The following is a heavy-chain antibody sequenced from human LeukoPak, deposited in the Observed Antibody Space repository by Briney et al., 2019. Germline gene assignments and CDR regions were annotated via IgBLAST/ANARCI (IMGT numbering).Heavy chain of an antibody. Sequence: SETLSLTCSVSGGSISSSNYYWSWIRQPAGKGLEWIGRIYTSESTNYNPSLKSRVTISVDTSKNQFSLKLSSVTAADTAVYYCARTTTVRGTYYMDVWGKGTTVTISS. D-gene: IGHD3-10*01. V-gene: IGHV4-61*02. CDR2: IYTSEST. CDR3: ARTTTVRGTYYMDV. CDR1: GGSISSSNYY. J-gene: IGHJ6*03.